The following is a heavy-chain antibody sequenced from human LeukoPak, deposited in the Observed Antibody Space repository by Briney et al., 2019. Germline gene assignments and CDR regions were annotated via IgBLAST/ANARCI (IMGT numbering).Heavy chain of an antibody. D-gene: IGHD1-26*01. Sequence: GGSLRLSCAASAFTFSSYSMSWVRQAPGKGLEWVANIKQDGSEKYYVDSVKGRFTISRDNAKNSLYLQMNSLRSEDTAVYYCAAALSWELRVINYWGQGTLVTVSS. CDR1: AFTFSSYS. J-gene: IGHJ4*02. CDR2: IKQDGSEK. CDR3: AAALSWELRVINY. V-gene: IGHV3-7*03.